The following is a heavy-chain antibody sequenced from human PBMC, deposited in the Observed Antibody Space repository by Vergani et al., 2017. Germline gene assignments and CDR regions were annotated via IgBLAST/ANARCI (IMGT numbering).Heavy chain of an antibody. V-gene: IGHV3-21*04. J-gene: IGHJ4*01. Sequence: SCAASGFSFSTYSINWVRQAPGKGLEWVSSISGRSNYIYYADSLKGRFTISRDNSKNSVYLQMHSLRAEDTAIYYCVKEKIDLGSYFFDSWGHGILVTVSS. CDR1: GFSFSTYS. CDR2: ISGRSNYI. CDR3: VKEKIDLGSYFFDS. D-gene: IGHD2/OR15-2a*01.